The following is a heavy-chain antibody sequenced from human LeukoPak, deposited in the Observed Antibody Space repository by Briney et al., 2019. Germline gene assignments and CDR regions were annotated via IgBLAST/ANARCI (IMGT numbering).Heavy chain of an antibody. D-gene: IGHD2-2*01. V-gene: IGHV1-69*13. CDR1: GGTFSSYA. Sequence: ASVKVSCKASGGTFSSYAISWVRQAPGQGLEWMGGIIPIFGTANYAQKFQGRVTITADESTSTAYMELSSLRSEDTAVYYCAREGTYCSSTSYYYYYYMDVWGKGTTVTVSS. CDR3: AREGTYCSSTSYYYYYYMDV. J-gene: IGHJ6*03. CDR2: IIPIFGTA.